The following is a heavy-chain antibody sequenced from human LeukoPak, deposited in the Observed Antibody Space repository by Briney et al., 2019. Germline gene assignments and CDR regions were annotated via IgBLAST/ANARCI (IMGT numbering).Heavy chain of an antibody. CDR2: ISGSGGST. CDR1: GFTFSSYA. D-gene: IGHD1-1*01. V-gene: IGHV3-23*01. J-gene: IGHJ6*02. CDR3: AKGSTVAVPHYYYYGMDV. Sequence: PGASLRLSCAASGFTFSSYAMSWVRQAPGKGLEWVSAISGSGGSTYYADSVKGRFTISRDNSKNTLYLQMNSLRAEDTAVYYCAKGSTVAVPHYYYYGMDVWGQGTTVTVSS.